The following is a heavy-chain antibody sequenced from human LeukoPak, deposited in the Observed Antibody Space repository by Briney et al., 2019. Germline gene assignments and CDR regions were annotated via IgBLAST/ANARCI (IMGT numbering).Heavy chain of an antibody. Sequence: SETLSLTCTVSGASISSYYWSWIRQPAGKGLGWIGRIYTSGSTNYNPSLKSRVTMSVDTSKNQFSLKLSSVTAADTAVYYCARDTYYYDSSGYFPFDYWGQGTLVTVSS. CDR1: GASISSYY. CDR3: ARDTYYYDSSGYFPFDY. CDR2: IYTSGST. J-gene: IGHJ4*02. V-gene: IGHV4-4*07. D-gene: IGHD3-22*01.